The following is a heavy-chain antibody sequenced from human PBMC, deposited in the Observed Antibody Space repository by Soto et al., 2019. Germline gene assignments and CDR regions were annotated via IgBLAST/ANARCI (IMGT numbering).Heavy chain of an antibody. CDR1: GFTFISYW. D-gene: IGHD3-3*01. J-gene: IGHJ4*02. CDR3: ARGAFGAYYLDS. Sequence: EVQLVESGGGLVQPGGSLRLSCAASGFTFISYWSHWDRQAPGEGLVWISRIKGDEITTTYADSVKGRFTISRDNAKNTVFLQMNRLRAEDTAVYYCARGAFGAYYLDSWGQGTLITVS. CDR2: IKGDEITT. V-gene: IGHV3-74*01.